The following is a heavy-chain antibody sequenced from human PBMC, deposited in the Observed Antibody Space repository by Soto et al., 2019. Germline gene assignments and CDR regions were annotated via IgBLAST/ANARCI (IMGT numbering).Heavy chain of an antibody. J-gene: IGHJ4*02. CDR3: ARDSSGRANFDY. Sequence: QVQLVQSGGEVKTPGASVKVSCKASGYTFTSYGISWVRQAPGQGLEWMGWTSAYMVTNYAQKFQGRVTMTTDTSTSTAYMELRSLRSDDTAVYYCARDSSGRANFDYWGQGTLVTVSS. V-gene: IGHV1-18*01. CDR1: GYTFTSYG. CDR2: TSAYMVT. D-gene: IGHD6-19*01.